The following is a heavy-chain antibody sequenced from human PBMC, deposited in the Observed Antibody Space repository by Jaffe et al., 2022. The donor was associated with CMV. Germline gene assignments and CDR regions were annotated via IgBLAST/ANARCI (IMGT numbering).Heavy chain of an antibody. CDR1: GGSFSGYY. J-gene: IGHJ6*03. CDR2: INHSGST. D-gene: IGHD6-19*01. Sequence: QVQLQQWGAGLLKPSETLSLTCAVYGGSFSGYYWSWIRQPPGKGLEWIGEINHSGSTNYNPSLKSRVTISVDTSKNQFSLKLSSVTAADTAVYYCARAGGGRYGYSSGWYGYYYYYMDVWGKGTTVTVSS. CDR3: ARAGGGRYGYSSGWYGYYYYYMDV. V-gene: IGHV4-34*01.